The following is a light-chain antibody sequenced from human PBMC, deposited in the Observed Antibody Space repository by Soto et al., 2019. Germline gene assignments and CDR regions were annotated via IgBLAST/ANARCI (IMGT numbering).Light chain of an antibody. CDR2: DAS. CDR1: QDISNS. J-gene: IGKJ4*01. CDR3: HQYHSLPLT. Sequence: DIQMTQSPSSLSASVGDRVTITCQASQDISNSISWYQQRPGIAPKLVIHDASTLETGVPSRLSGSGSGTEFTFTITTLQSEDIATYYCHQYHSLPLTFGGGTKVEIK. V-gene: IGKV1-33*01.